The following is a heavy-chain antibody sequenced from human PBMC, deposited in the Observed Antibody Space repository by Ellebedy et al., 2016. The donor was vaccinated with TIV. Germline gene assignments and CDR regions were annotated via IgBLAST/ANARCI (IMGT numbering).Heavy chain of an antibody. Sequence: GESLKISXAASGFTFSSYAMHWVRQAPGKGLEWVSGINWNGGSTGYADSVKGRFTISRDNAKNSLYLQMNSLRAEDTALYHCARDRESGYEVLDPWGQGTLVTVSS. CDR1: GFTFSSYA. D-gene: IGHD5-12*01. J-gene: IGHJ5*02. CDR3: ARDRESGYEVLDP. V-gene: IGHV3-20*01. CDR2: INWNGGST.